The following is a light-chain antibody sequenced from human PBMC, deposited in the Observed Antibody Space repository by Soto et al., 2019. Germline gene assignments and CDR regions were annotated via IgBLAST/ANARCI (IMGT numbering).Light chain of an antibody. V-gene: IGLV2-8*01. CDR3: SSYRRIHTFV. J-gene: IGLJ1*01. Sequence: QSVLTQPPSASGSPGQSVTISCTGTSSDVGSYDYVSWYQQHPGKAPKLMIYEVNKRPSGVPNRFSGSKSGNTASLTVSGLQPEDEADYYCSSYRRIHTFVFGTGTKVTVL. CDR2: EVN. CDR1: SSDVGSYDY.